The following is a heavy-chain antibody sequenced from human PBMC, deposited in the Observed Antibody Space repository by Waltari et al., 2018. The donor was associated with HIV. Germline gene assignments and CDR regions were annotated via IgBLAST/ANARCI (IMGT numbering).Heavy chain of an antibody. CDR1: GFTFSSYD. D-gene: IGHD2-2*01. J-gene: IGHJ4*01. CDR3: ARDSPAFSRGTEELDY. V-gene: IGHV3-33*01. CDR2: IWHDANNQ. Sequence: QVQLVESGGGVVQPGKSLRLSCAASGFTFSSYDMHWVRQAPGKGLEWVAVIWHDANNQYYADSVQGRFTISRDNSKNTLYLQMNSLRAEDTALYYCARDSPAFSRGTEELDYW.